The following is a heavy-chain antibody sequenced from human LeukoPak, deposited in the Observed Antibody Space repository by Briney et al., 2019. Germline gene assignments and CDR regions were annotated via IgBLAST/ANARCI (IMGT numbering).Heavy chain of an antibody. V-gene: IGHV4-39*07. J-gene: IGHJ3*02. D-gene: IGHD4-17*01. CDR3: ASQRDDYGDPRPFDI. CDR1: GGSISTTTYY. CDR2: IFYSGST. Sequence: SETLSLTCTVSGGSISTTTYYWGWIRQPPGKGLEWLGNIFYSGSTYYNPSLKSRVTISVDTSKNQFSLKLSSVTAADTAVYYCASQRDDYGDPRPFDIWGQGTMVTVSS.